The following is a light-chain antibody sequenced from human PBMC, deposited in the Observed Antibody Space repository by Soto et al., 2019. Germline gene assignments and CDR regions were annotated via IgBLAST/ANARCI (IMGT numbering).Light chain of an antibody. J-gene: IGLJ2*01. V-gene: IGLV3-1*01. CDR3: QARDKSVV. Sequence: SYELTQPPSVSVSPGQTASISCSGDKLGDKFTSWYQQKPGQPPVLVIYQDRKRPSGIPERFSGSNSGTTATLTISGTQPMDEADYYCQARDKSVVFGGGTKLTVL. CDR1: KLGDKF. CDR2: QDR.